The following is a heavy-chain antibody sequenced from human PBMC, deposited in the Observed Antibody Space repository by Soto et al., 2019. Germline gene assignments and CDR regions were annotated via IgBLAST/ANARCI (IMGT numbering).Heavy chain of an antibody. CDR2: IRRTNNT. D-gene: IGHD3-16*02. Sequence: EVHLLESGGGLVQPGGSLRLSCAASGFTFSNSAMTWVRQALGKGPEWVSRIRRTNNTHYADAVKGRFAISRDNYQNTLYLQMNSLTAEDTAVYFCAKVDAYSYRTDHWGQGTLVTVSS. CDR1: GFTFSNSA. J-gene: IGHJ4*02. V-gene: IGHV3-23*01. CDR3: AKVDAYSYRTDH.